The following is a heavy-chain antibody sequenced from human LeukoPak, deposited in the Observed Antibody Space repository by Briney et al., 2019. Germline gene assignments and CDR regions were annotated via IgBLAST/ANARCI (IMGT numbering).Heavy chain of an antibody. CDR2: ISWNSGGI. D-gene: IGHD6-13*01. Sequence: GGSLRLSCAASGFTFDDYAMHWVRQAPGKGLEWVSGISWNSGGIGYADSVKGRFTISRDNAKNSLYLQMNSLRAEDTALYYCAKDGAAAGKGYFDYWGQGTLVTVSS. J-gene: IGHJ4*02. CDR3: AKDGAAAGKGYFDY. V-gene: IGHV3-9*01. CDR1: GFTFDDYA.